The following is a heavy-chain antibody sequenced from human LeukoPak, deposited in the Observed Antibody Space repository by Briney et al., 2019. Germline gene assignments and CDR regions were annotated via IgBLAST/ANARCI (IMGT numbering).Heavy chain of an antibody. CDR1: GYSINSAYY. CDR2: MYHSGST. CDR3: ARSTVTTLYDY. V-gene: IGHV4-38-2*02. Sequence: PSETLSLTCTVSGYSINSAYYWGWIRQPPGKGLEWIGSMYHSGSTYYNPSLQSRVTISVDTSKNQFSLKLSSVTAADTAVYYCARSTVTTLYDYWGQGTLVTVSS. D-gene: IGHD4-17*01. J-gene: IGHJ4*02.